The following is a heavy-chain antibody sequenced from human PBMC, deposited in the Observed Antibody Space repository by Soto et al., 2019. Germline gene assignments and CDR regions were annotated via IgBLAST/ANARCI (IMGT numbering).Heavy chain of an antibody. CDR3: ARSDGYNFNWLDS. CDR1: GYTFTSYD. V-gene: IGHV1-8*01. CDR2: KNPNSGNT. J-gene: IGHJ5*01. Sequence: QVQLVQSGAEVKTPGASVKVSCKASGYTFTSYDMNWVRQAPGQGLEWMGWKNPNSGNTGYAQKFQGRLTMTRDTAISIAHMELSSLRNEDTAVYYCARSDGYNFNWLDSWGQGTLVTVSA. D-gene: IGHD2-21*01.